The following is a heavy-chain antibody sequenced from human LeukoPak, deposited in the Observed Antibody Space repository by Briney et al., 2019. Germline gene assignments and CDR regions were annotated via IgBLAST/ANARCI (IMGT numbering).Heavy chain of an antibody. D-gene: IGHD6-19*01. V-gene: IGHV4-59*01. CDR2: IYYSGST. Sequence: SSETLSLTCTVSGGSISSYYWSWIRQPPGKGLEWIGYIYYSGSTNYNPSLKSRVTISVDTSKNQFSLKLSSVTAADTAVYYCARDRYSSGWTNFGYWGQGTLVTVPS. CDR1: GGSISSYY. CDR3: ARDRYSSGWTNFGY. J-gene: IGHJ4*02.